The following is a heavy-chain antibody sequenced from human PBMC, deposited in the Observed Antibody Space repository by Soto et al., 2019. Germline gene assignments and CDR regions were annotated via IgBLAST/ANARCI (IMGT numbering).Heavy chain of an antibody. CDR3: ARVWRSIAARPRYFDY. D-gene: IGHD6-6*01. V-gene: IGHV4-34*01. Sequence: NPSETLSLTCTVSGGSISGYYWSWIRQPPGKGLEWIGEINHSGSTNYNPSLKSRVTISVDTSKNQFSLKLSSVTAADTAVYYCARVWRSIAARPRYFDYWGQGTLVTVSS. J-gene: IGHJ4*02. CDR1: GGSISGYY. CDR2: INHSGST.